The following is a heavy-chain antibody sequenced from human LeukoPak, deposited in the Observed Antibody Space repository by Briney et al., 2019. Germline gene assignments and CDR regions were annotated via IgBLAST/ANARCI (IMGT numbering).Heavy chain of an antibody. CDR1: GFTFSSYG. V-gene: IGHV3-30*02. D-gene: IGHD1-26*01. CDR2: IRYDGSNK. Sequence: GGSLRLSCAASGFTFSSYGIHWVRQAPGKGLEWVAFIRYDGSNKYYTDSVKGRFTISRDNYKNTLYLQMNSLRAEDTAVYYCAKGRGWEASYYYYYMDVWGKGTTVTISS. J-gene: IGHJ6*03. CDR3: AKGRGWEASYYYYYMDV.